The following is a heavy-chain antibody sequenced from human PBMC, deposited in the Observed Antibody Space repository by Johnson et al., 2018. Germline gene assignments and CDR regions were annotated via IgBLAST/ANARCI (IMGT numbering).Heavy chain of an antibody. CDR2: ISYDGSNK. CDR3: AKTREAVWYYGMDV. V-gene: IGHV3-30*18. Sequence: QVRLVESGGGVVQPGRSLRLSCAASGFTFSSYGMHWVRQAPGKGQEWVAVISYDGSNKYYADSVKGRFTISRDNSKKTLYMQMNSLRAEDTAVYYWAKTREAVWYYGMDVWGQGTTVTVSS. CDR1: GFTFSSYG. J-gene: IGHJ6*02. D-gene: IGHD6-19*01.